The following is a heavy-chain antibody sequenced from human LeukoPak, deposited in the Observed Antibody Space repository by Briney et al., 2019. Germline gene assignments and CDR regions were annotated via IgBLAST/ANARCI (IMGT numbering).Heavy chain of an antibody. CDR3: AKFGLAGSGRYHDAFDI. Sequence: PGGSLRLSCAASGFTFSSYGMTWVSQAPGKGLEWVSAISGSGGSTYYADSVKGRSTISRDNSKNTLYLQMNSLRAEDTAVYYCAKFGLAGSGRYHDAFDIWGQGTMVTVSS. J-gene: IGHJ3*02. D-gene: IGHD3-10*01. CDR2: ISGSGGST. V-gene: IGHV3-23*01. CDR1: GFTFSSYG.